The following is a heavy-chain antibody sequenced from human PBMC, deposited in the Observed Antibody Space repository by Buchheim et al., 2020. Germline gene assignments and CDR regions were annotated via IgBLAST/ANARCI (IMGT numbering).Heavy chain of an antibody. V-gene: IGHV3-23*01. CDR1: GFTFNTYA. CDR2: ISSSGGTT. CDR3: AKDTRLIMGFGDLLPHDWFDP. Sequence: EEQLLESGGGLAQPGGSLRLSCAASGFTFNTYAMGWVRQAPGKGLEWVSSISSSGGTTYYTDSVKGRFTVSRDNSKITLFLQMNSLRADDTAVYYCAKDTRLIMGFGDLLPHDWFDPWGQGTL. J-gene: IGHJ5*02. D-gene: IGHD3-10*01.